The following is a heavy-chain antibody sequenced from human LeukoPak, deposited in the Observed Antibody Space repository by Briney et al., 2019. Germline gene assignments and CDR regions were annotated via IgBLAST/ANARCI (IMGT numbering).Heavy chain of an antibody. V-gene: IGHV3-74*01. Sequence: GGSLRLPCAASGLTFSSHWMFWVRQAPGKGLVWVSQTDRDGKTTGYADSVKGRFTISRDNAKNTLYLQMNSLRAEDTAVYYCAAESSAWSAFDIWGQGTMVTVSA. CDR3: AAESSAWSAFDI. CDR2: TDRDGKTT. D-gene: IGHD6-19*01. CDR1: GLTFSSHW. J-gene: IGHJ3*02.